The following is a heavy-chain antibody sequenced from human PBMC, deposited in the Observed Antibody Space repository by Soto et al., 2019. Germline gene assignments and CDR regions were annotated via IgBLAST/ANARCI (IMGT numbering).Heavy chain of an antibody. Sequence: PGGSLRLSCAASAFIFSHRGKIWARQAPGKGLEWVAYICPRGITTYYADSVKGRFTLSRDNAHNSLYLQMDSLRDDDTAVYYCARVDGPTVETMFFDYWGQGIPVTVSS. CDR2: ICPRGITT. V-gene: IGHV3-48*02. D-gene: IGHD5-12*01. J-gene: IGHJ4*02. CDR3: ARVDGPTVETMFFDY. CDR1: AFIFSHRG.